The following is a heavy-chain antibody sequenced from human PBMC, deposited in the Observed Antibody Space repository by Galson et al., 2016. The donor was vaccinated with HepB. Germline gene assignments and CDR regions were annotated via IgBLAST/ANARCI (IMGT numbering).Heavy chain of an antibody. Sequence: LSLTCIVSGDSISSYSWSWIRQPPGKGLEWIGYIFYTGNTNYNPSLKSRVTISVDTSKNQFSLKLSSVTAADTAVYFCARVKVPAPYNHYSLDVWGTGTTVTVS. CDR2: IFYTGNT. V-gene: IGHV4-59*01. CDR1: GDSISSYS. D-gene: IGHD2-2*01. J-gene: IGHJ6*03. CDR3: ARVKVPAPYNHYSLDV.